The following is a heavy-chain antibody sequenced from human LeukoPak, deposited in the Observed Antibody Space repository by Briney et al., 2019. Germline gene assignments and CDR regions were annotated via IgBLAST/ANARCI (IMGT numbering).Heavy chain of an antibody. J-gene: IGHJ4*02. D-gene: IGHD3-22*01. CDR2: INHSGST. CDR3: ARGPPTDYYDCSGFYYVFDY. V-gene: IGHV4-34*01. CDR1: GGSFSGYY. Sequence: PSETLSLTCAVYGGSFSGYYWSWIRQPPGKGLEWIGEINHSGSTNYNPSLKSRVTISVDTSKNQFSLKLSSVTAADTAVYFCARGPPTDYYDCSGFYYVFDYRGQGTLVTVSS.